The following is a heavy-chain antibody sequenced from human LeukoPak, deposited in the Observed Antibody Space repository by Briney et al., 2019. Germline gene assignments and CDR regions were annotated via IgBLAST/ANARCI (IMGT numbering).Heavy chain of an antibody. Sequence: ASVKVSCKASEYTFTDYYIHWVRQGPGQGLEWMAWINPNSGGTRYAQNFQDRVTMTRDTSISTAYMELTSLRSDDTAVYYCARDSQVLPRGYFYYMDVWGTGTTVTVSS. CDR1: EYTFTDYY. CDR2: INPNSGGT. J-gene: IGHJ6*03. V-gene: IGHV1-2*02. CDR3: ARDSQVLPRGYFYYMDV. D-gene: IGHD2-15*01.